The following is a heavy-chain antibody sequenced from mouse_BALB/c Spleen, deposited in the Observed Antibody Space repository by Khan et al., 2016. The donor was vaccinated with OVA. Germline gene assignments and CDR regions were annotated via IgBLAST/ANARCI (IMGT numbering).Heavy chain of an antibody. V-gene: IGHV1-4*01. Sequence: VQLQESGAELARPGASVKMSCKASGYTFTSDTIHWGRQRPAQTLVGMGHINPNNNYTNYNPTFKDKTALIVDKSYGQAYMQLSSLTSEDSAVYYCVRGGGYHRSDGWFAYWGQGTLVTVSA. CDR3: VRGGGYHRSDGWFAY. D-gene: IGHD2-14*01. CDR2: INPNNNYT. J-gene: IGHJ3*01. CDR1: GYTFTSDT.